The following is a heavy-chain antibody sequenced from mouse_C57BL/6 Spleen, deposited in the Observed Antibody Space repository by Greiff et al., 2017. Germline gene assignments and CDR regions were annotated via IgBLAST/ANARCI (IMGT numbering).Heavy chain of an antibody. CDR2: IYPGDGDT. CDR1: GYAFSSSW. J-gene: IGHJ3*01. Sequence: VQLQQSGPELVKPGASVKISCKASGYAFSSSWMNWVKQRPGKGLEWIGRIYPGDGDTNYNGKFKGKATLTADKSSSTAYMQLSSLTSEDSAVYFCARSMITDAWFAYWGQGTLVTVSA. V-gene: IGHV1-82*01. D-gene: IGHD2-4*01. CDR3: ARSMITDAWFAY.